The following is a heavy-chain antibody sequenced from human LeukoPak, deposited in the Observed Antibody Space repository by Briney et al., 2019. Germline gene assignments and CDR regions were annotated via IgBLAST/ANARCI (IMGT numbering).Heavy chain of an antibody. CDR2: IKQDGSEK. V-gene: IGHV3-7*01. CDR1: GFTFSSYW. D-gene: IGHD3-22*01. J-gene: IGHJ4*02. Sequence: PGGSLRLSCAASGFTFSSYWMSWVRQAPGKGLEWVANIKQDGSEKYYVDSVKGRFTISRDNAKNSLYLQMNSLRAEDTAVYYCASGTMIVPVGLWGQGTLVTVSS. CDR3: ASGTMIVPVGL.